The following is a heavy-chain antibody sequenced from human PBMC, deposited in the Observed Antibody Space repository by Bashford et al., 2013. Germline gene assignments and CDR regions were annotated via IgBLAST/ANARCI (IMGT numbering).Heavy chain of an antibody. D-gene: IGHD3-22*01. CDR2: IIPNSGGT. CDR3: ARGGFPTYYYDSSFDY. CDR1: GGTFSSNA. Sequence: ASVKVSCKASGGTFSSNALSWVRQAPGQGLEWMGGIIPNSGGTNYAQKFQGRVTMTRDTSISTAYMELSRLRSDDTAVYYCARGGFPTYYYDSSFDYWGQGTLVTVSS. V-gene: IGHV1-2*02. J-gene: IGHJ4*02.